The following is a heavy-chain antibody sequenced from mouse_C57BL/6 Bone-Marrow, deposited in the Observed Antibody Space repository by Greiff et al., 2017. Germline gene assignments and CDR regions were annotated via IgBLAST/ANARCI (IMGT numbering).Heavy chain of an antibody. J-gene: IGHJ2*01. V-gene: IGHV1-62-2*01. CDR1: GYIFTEYT. CDR2: FYPGSGSI. Sequence: LVESGAELVKPGASVKLSCKASGYIFTEYTIHWVKQRSGQGLEWIGWFYPGSGSIQYNERFKDKATLTADKASNTVYMELRRLTSEDSAVYFCARHERYYDYEGYFDYWGQGTTLTVSS. CDR3: ARHERYYDYEGYFDY. D-gene: IGHD2-4*01.